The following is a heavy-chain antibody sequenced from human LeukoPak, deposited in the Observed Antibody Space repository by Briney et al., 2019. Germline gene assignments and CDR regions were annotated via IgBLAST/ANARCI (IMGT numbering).Heavy chain of an antibody. CDR2: LERWGHT. CDR1: GGSFSGYS. D-gene: IGHD3-22*01. CDR3: ARDQWDSSGSSYYYYYAMDV. Sequence: PADTLSLTCAVYGGSFSGYSWTWIRQPPGKGLEWIGELERWGHTKHNPSLKSRVTISGDTSKNQFSLKLSSVTAADTAVYYCARDQWDSSGSSYYYYYAMDVWGQGTTVTVS. J-gene: IGHJ6*02. V-gene: IGHV4-34*01.